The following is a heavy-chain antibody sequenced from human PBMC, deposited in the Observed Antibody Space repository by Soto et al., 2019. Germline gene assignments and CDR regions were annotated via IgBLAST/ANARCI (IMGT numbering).Heavy chain of an antibody. CDR1: GDSVSSNTAA. V-gene: IGHV6-1*01. J-gene: IGHJ6*02. Sequence: PSQTLSLTCVISGDSVSSNTAAWNWIRQSPSRGLEWLGRTYYRSKWYNDYEVSVKSRISVNPDTSKNQFSLQLNSVTPEDTAVYYCERQHSTSSDYHGLDVWGQGTTVTVSS. D-gene: IGHD6-6*01. CDR2: TYYRSKWYN. CDR3: ERQHSTSSDYHGLDV.